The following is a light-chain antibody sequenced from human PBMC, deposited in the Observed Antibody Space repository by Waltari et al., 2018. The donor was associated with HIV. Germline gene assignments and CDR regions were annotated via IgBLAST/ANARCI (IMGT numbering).Light chain of an antibody. CDR3: AAWDDSLNGWV. J-gene: IGLJ3*02. CDR1: RPNIGNHA. CDR2: YDD. Sequence: QSVLTQPPSVSEAPRQRVHISCSGSRPNIGNHAVNWYQQLPGKAPKLLIYYDDLLTSGVSDRFSGSKSGTPASLAISGLQSEDEADYYCAAWDDSLNGWVFGGGTKLTVL. V-gene: IGLV1-36*01.